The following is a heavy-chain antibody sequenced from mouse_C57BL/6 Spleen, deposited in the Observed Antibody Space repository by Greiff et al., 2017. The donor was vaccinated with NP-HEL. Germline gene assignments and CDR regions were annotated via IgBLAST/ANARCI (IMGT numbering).Heavy chain of an antibody. J-gene: IGHJ4*01. V-gene: IGHV1-81*01. Sequence: QVQLQQSGAELARPGASVKLSCKASGYTFTSYGISWVKQRTGQGLEWIGEIYPRSGNTYYNEKFKGKATLTADKSSSTAYMELRSLTSEDSAVYLCARSRTTVVNYYAMDYWGQGTSVTVSS. CDR2: IYPRSGNT. D-gene: IGHD1-1*01. CDR3: ARSRTTVVNYYAMDY. CDR1: GYTFTSYG.